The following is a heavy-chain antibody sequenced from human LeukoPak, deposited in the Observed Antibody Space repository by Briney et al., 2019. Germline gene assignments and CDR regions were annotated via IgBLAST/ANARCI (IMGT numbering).Heavy chain of an antibody. CDR1: GYTFTGYY. J-gene: IGHJ4*02. Sequence: ASVKVSCKASGYTFTGYYMHWVRQAPGQGLEWMGWINPNSGGTNYAQKFQGWVTMTRDTSISTAYMELSRLRSDDTAAYYCARGSSGSYGGSFDYWGQGTLVTVSS. V-gene: IGHV1-2*04. CDR3: ARGSSGSYGGSFDY. CDR2: INPNSGGT. D-gene: IGHD1-26*01.